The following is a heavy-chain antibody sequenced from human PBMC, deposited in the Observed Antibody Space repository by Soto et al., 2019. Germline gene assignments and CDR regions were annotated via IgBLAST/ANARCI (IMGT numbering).Heavy chain of an antibody. CDR3: ARVTAVAGD. CDR1: GYTFTGYD. CDR2: SNPNSGDT. J-gene: IGHJ4*02. D-gene: IGHD6-19*01. Sequence: QVHLVQSGAEVKKPGASLKVSCKASGYTFTGYDIHWVRQAPGQGLEWMGWSNPNSGDTKYAQKFQGRVTMTRDSPISTAYMELSRLRSDDTAVYYCARVTAVAGDWGQGTLVTVSS. V-gene: IGHV1-2*02.